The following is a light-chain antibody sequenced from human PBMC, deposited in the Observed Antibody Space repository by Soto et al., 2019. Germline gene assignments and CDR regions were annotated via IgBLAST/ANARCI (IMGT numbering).Light chain of an antibody. CDR2: SNN. CDR3: SSYTSSSTYV. V-gene: IGLV1-44*01. Sequence: QSVLTQPPSASGTPGQRVTISCSGSSSNIGSNTVNWYQQLPGTAPKLLIYSNNQRPSGVPDRFSGSKSGTSASLAISGLQFEDEADYYCSSYTSSSTYVFGPGTKVTVL. J-gene: IGLJ1*01. CDR1: SSNIGSNT.